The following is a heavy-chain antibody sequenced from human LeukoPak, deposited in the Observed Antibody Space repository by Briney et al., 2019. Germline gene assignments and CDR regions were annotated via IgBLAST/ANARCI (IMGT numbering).Heavy chain of an antibody. CDR3: AKSHSVAQRGYFDY. CDR1: RFIFSTYA. J-gene: IGHJ4*02. Sequence: PGGSLRLSCAASRFIFSTYAMSWVRQAPGRGLEWVSTVSYSGGSTYYADSVKGRFTISRDNSKNTMYLQMNSLRAEDTAVYYCAKSHSVAQRGYFDYWGQGTLVTVSS. CDR2: VSYSGGST. D-gene: IGHD2-15*01. V-gene: IGHV3-23*01.